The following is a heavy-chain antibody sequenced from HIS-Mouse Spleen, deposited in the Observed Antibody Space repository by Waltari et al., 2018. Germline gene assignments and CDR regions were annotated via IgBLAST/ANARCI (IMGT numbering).Heavy chain of an antibody. J-gene: IGHJ2*01. V-gene: IGHV4-34*01. D-gene: IGHD7-27*01. CDR3: ARVRTGDPSYWYFDL. CDR1: GGSFSGYY. CDR2: INHSGST. Sequence: QVQLQQWGAGLLKPSETLSLTCAVYGGSFSGYYWSWIRQPPGKGLGWIGEINHSGSTNSNPSLKGRVTISVDTAKNQFSLKLSSVTAADTAVYYCARVRTGDPSYWYFDLWGRGTLVTVSS.